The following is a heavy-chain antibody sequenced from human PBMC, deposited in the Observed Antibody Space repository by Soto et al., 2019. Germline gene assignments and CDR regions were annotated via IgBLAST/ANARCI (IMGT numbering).Heavy chain of an antibody. Sequence: QVQLVESGGGVVQPGRSLRLSCAASGFTFSSYGMHWVRQAPGKGLEWVAVISYDGSNKYYAASVKGRFTISRDNSKDTLYLQMNSLRAEDTAVYYCAKEKAVEIDKWFDPWGQGTLVTVSS. V-gene: IGHV3-30*18. CDR1: GFTFSSYG. D-gene: IGHD6-19*01. CDR3: AKEKAVEIDKWFDP. CDR2: ISYDGSNK. J-gene: IGHJ5*02.